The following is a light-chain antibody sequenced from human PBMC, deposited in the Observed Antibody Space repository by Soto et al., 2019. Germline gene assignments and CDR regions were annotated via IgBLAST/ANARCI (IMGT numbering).Light chain of an antibody. CDR2: GAS. CDR1: QSVSNNY. V-gene: IGKV3-20*01. Sequence: SVLMQPPGTLSLFPGERATISCRASQSVSNNYLAWYQQKPGQAPRLLIYGASNRATGIPDRFSGSGSGTHFAVAISIYYSEKFEVYDAQHYGSSGTCSQGTK. CDR3: QHYGSSGT. J-gene: IGKJ1*01.